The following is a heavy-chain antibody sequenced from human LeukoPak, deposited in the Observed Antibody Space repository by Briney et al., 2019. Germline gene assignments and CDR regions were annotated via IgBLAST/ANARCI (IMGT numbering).Heavy chain of an antibody. J-gene: IGHJ5*02. CDR1: GGSINSY. V-gene: IGHV4-4*07. Sequence: SETLSLTCSVSGGSINSYWSWIRPPAGKGLGWIGRISGSGTITYNPALQSRLSISIDTSKNQFSLKLMSVTAADTAVYYCARDSGTTGEVKFDPWGQGTLVTVSS. CDR3: ARDSGTTGEVKFDP. D-gene: IGHD3-10*01. CDR2: ISGSGTI.